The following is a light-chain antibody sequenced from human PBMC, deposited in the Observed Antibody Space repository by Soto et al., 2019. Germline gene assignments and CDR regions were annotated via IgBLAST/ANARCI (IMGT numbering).Light chain of an antibody. J-gene: IGLJ3*02. CDR3: SSYTFSSTLVV. CDR2: EVN. Sequence: QSALTQPASVSGSPGQPITISCTGTSSDVGGYNFVSWYQQHPGKAPRLMIFEVNNRPSGVSDRFSGSKSGNTASLTISGLQAEDEADYYCSSYTFSSTLVVFGGGTKLTVL. V-gene: IGLV2-14*01. CDR1: SSDVGGYNF.